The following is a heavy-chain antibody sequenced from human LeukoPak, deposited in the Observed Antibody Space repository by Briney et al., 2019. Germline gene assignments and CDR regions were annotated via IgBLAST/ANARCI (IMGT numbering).Heavy chain of an antibody. D-gene: IGHD2-2*01. CDR1: GFTFSSYA. J-gene: IGHJ4*02. CDR2: ISGSGGST. Sequence: GGSLRLSCAASGFTFSSYAMSWVRQAPGKGLEWVSAISGSGGSTYYADSVKGRFTISRDNSKNTLYLQMDSLRAEGTAVYYCAPWVVVPAAMVPRYWGQGTLVTVSS. CDR3: APWVVVPAAMVPRY. V-gene: IGHV3-23*01.